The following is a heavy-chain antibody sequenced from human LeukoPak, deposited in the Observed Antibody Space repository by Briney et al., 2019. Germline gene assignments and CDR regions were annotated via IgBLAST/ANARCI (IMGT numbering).Heavy chain of an antibody. V-gene: IGHV4-39*02. J-gene: IGHJ4*02. CDR3: ARDAVDIAVAGTFDY. CDR2: IYYSGST. D-gene: IGHD6-19*01. Sequence: PSETLSLTCTVSGGSISSSSYYWGWIRQPPGKGLEWIGSIYYSGSTYYNPSLKSRVTISVDTSKNQFSLKLSSVTAADTAVYYCARDAVDIAVAGTFDYWGQGTLVTVSS. CDR1: GGSISSSSYY.